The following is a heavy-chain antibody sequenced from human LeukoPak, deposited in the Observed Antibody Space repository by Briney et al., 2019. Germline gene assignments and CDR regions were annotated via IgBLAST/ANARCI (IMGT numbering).Heavy chain of an antibody. CDR1: GFTVSSNY. J-gene: IGHJ4*02. D-gene: IGHD3-3*01. Sequence: GGSLRLSCAASGFTVSSNYMSWVRQAPGKGLEWVSVIYSGGSTYYADSVKGRFTISRDNSKNTLYLQMNSLRAEDTAVYYCARESPDQKYDYYFDYWGQGTLVTVSS. CDR2: IYSGGST. V-gene: IGHV3-66*01. CDR3: ARESPDQKYDYYFDY.